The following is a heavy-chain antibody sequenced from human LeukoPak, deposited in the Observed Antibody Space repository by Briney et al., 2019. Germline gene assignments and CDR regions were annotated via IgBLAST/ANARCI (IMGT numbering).Heavy chain of an antibody. CDR2: FDPEDGET. V-gene: IGHV1-24*01. D-gene: IGHD2-15*01. CDR1: GYTLTELS. CDR3: ATSIPRCSGGSCYPLY. J-gene: IGHJ4*02. Sequence: GASVKVSFKVSGYTLTELSMHWVRQAPGKGLEWMGGFDPEDGETIYAQRFQGRVTMTEDTSTDTAYMELSSLRSEDTAVYYCATSIPRCSGGSCYPLYWGQGTLVTVSS.